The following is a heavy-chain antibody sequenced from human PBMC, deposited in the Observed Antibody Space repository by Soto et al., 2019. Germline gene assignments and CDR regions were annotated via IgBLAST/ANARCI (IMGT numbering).Heavy chain of an antibody. D-gene: IGHD2-15*01. CDR3: ARLIDIVVVVAATRNRYYGMDV. J-gene: IGHJ6*02. Sequence: EVQLVESGGGLVQPGGSLRLSCAASGFTFSSYSMNWVRQAPGKGLEWVSYISSSSSTIYYADSVKGRFTISRDNAKNSLHLQMHSLRDEDTAVYYCARLIDIVVVVAATRNRYYGMDVWGQGTTVTVSS. CDR2: ISSSSSTI. CDR1: GFTFSSYS. V-gene: IGHV3-48*02.